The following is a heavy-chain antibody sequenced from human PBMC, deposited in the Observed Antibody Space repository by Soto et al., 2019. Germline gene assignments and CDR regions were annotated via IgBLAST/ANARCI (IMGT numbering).Heavy chain of an antibody. Sequence: GGSLRLSCTASGFIFGSYGMHWVRQAPGKGLEWVALISYDGSNKYYADSVKGRFTISRDNSKNTLYLQMNSLRAEDTAVYYCAKASSLYYYDSSGLRDYYGMDVWGQGTTVTVSS. CDR2: ISYDGSNK. V-gene: IGHV3-30*18. CDR3: AKASSLYYYDSSGLRDYYGMDV. D-gene: IGHD3-22*01. CDR1: GFIFGSYG. J-gene: IGHJ6*02.